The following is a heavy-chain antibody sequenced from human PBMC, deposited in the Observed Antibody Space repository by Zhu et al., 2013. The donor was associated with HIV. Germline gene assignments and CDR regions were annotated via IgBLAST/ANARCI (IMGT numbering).Heavy chain of an antibody. V-gene: IGHV1-69*01. CDR1: GGTFSSYA. CDR3: ARRLTYYYDSSGHNWFDP. Sequence: QVQLVQSGAEVKKPGSSVKVSCKASGGTFSSYAISWVRQAPGQGLEWMGGIIPIFGTANYAQKFQGRVTITADESTSTAYMELSSLRSEDTAVYYCARRLTYYYDSSGHNWFDPWGQGTLVTVSS. CDR2: IIPIFGTA. D-gene: IGHD3-22*01. J-gene: IGHJ5*02.